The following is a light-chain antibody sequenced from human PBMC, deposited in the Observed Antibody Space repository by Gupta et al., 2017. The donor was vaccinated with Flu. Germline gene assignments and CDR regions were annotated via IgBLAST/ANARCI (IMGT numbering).Light chain of an antibody. V-gene: IGLV2-14*04. CDR3: SSYTSSSPVV. CDR1: SSDVGGYNY. J-gene: IGLJ2*01. CDR2: DVS. Sequence: SITSSFTGTSSDVGGYNYVSGYQQHPGKAPKLMIYDVSNRPSGVSNRFSGSKAGNTASLTISGLQAEDEADYYCSSYTSSSPVVFGGGTKLTVL.